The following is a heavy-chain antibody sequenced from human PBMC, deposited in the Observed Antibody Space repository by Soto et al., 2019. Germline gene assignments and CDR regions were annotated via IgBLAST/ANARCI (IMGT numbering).Heavy chain of an antibody. Sequence: ASVKVSCKVSGYTLAELSMHWVRQAPGKGLEWMGGFDPEDGETIYAQKFQGRVTMTEDTSTDTAYMELSRLRSVDTAVYYCATAASMTTGSSPNSCYMDVWGKGTTVTVSS. CDR2: FDPEDGET. CDR3: ATAASMTTGSSPNSCYMDV. D-gene: IGHD4-17*01. J-gene: IGHJ6*03. V-gene: IGHV1-24*01. CDR1: GYTLAELS.